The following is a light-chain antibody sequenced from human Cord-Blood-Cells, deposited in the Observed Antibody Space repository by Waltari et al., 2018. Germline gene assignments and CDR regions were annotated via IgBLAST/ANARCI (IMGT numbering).Light chain of an antibody. Sequence: DIVMTQSPDSLAVSLGERATINCKSSQSVLYSSNNKNYLAWYQQKPGQPPKLLMYWASTRESGVPDRFSGSGSGTDFTLTISSLQAEDVAVYYCQQCYSTPITFGQGTRLEIK. J-gene: IGKJ5*01. CDR2: WAS. V-gene: IGKV4-1*01. CDR3: QQCYSTPIT. CDR1: QSVLYSSNNKNY.